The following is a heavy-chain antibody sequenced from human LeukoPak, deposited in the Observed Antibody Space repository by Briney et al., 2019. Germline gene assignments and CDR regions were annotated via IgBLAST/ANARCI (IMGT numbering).Heavy chain of an antibody. CDR3: ARDPSGIQLWLTPGNYYYGMDV. CDR1: GFTFSSYG. CDR2: IRYDGSNK. J-gene: IGHJ6*02. D-gene: IGHD5-18*01. Sequence: PGGSLRLSCAASGFTFSSYGMHWVRQAPGKGLEWVAFIRYDGSNKYYADSVKGRFTISRDNSKNTLYLQMNSLRAEDTAVYYCARDPSGIQLWLTPGNYYYGMDVWGQGTTVTVSS. V-gene: IGHV3-30*02.